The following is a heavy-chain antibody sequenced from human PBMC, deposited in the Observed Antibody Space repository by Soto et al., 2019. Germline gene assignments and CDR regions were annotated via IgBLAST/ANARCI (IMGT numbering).Heavy chain of an antibody. D-gene: IGHD3-3*01. J-gene: IGHJ4*02. CDR2: INPNSGGT. Sequence: ASVKVSCKASGYTFTGYYMHWVRQAPGQGLEWMGWINPNSGGTNYAQKFQGWVTMTRDTSISTAYMELSRLRSDDTAVYYCARGSGITLFGAPAYWGQGTLVTVSS. CDR3: ARGSGITLFGAPAY. CDR1: GYTFTGYY. V-gene: IGHV1-2*04.